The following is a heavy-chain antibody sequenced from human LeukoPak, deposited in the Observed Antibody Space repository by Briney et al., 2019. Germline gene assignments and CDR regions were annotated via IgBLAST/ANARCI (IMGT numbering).Heavy chain of an antibody. CDR1: GFTFSSFA. Sequence: GGSLRLSCSASGFTFSSFAFHWVRQAPGKGLESVSAISTNGGNTYYAGSVKGRFTISRDNSENTLYLQMISLRAEDTAVYYCVRRGSGSYSYDYWGQGTLVTVSS. D-gene: IGHD3-10*01. CDR2: ISTNGGNT. J-gene: IGHJ4*02. V-gene: IGHV3-64D*06. CDR3: VRRGSGSYSYDY.